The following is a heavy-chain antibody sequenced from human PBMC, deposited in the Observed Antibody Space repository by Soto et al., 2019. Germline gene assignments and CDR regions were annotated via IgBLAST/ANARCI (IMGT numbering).Heavy chain of an antibody. J-gene: IGHJ4*02. CDR3: TRVRLCSSRSSDD. CDR2: IKNKANSYTT. Sequence: EVQLVESGGGLVQPEGSLRLSCAASGFTFSDHYMDWVRQAPGKGLEWVGRIKNKANSYTTEYAATVKGRVIITRDDSKSSVFLQMSRLKTDDTAVYYCTRVRLCSSRSSDDWGQGILVTVSS. D-gene: IGHD6-19*01. V-gene: IGHV3-72*01. CDR1: GFTFSDHY.